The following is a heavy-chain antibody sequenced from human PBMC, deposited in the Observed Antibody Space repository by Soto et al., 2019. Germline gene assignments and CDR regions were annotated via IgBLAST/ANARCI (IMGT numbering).Heavy chain of an antibody. J-gene: IGHJ6*02. Sequence: SETLSLTCTGSGGSINYSYWTWIRQPPGKGLEWIGYISYTGSANYNASLKSRLTISVDTSKNQFSLKLSSVTAADTALYYCARVNYGDYYYGMDVWGQGTTVTVSS. V-gene: IGHV4-59*01. CDR1: GGSINYSY. CDR3: ARVNYGDYYYGMDV. CDR2: ISYTGSA. D-gene: IGHD4-17*01.